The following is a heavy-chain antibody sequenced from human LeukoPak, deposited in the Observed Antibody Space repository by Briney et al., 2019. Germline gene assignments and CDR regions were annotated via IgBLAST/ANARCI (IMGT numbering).Heavy chain of an antibody. CDR2: IYHSGRT. J-gene: IGHJ4*02. D-gene: IGHD6-19*01. CDR1: GYSISSGYY. V-gene: IGHV4-38-2*01. Sequence: SETLSLTCAVSGYSISSGYYWGWIRQPPGKGLEWIGSIYHSGRTYYNPSLKSRVTISVDTSKNQFSLNLSSVTAADTAVYYCARTAGYSSGWYGYWGQGTLVTVSS. CDR3: ARTAGYSSGWYGY.